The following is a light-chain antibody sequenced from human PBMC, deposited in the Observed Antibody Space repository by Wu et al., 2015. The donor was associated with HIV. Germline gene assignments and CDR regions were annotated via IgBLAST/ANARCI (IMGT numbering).Light chain of an antibody. Sequence: EIVLTQSPGTLSLSPGERATLSCRASQSVSSTYLAWYQQKPGHPPRLLIYAASRRATGIPDRFSGSGSGTDFSLTISRLEPEDFAVYYCQQYGSSPITFGQGTRLE. J-gene: IGKJ5*01. CDR2: AAS. CDR3: QQYGSSPIT. V-gene: IGKV3-20*01. CDR1: QSVSSTY.